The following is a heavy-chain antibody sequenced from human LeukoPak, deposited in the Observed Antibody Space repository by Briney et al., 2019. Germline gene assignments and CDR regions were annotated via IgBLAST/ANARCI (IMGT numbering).Heavy chain of an antibody. Sequence: SETLSLTCAVYGGSFSGYYWSWIRQPPGKGLEWIVEINHSGSTNYNPSLKSRVTISVDTSKNQFSLKLSSVTAADTAVYYCARNILAAAIDYWGQGTLVTVSS. CDR3: ARNILAAAIDY. CDR2: INHSGST. J-gene: IGHJ4*02. V-gene: IGHV4-34*01. D-gene: IGHD6-13*01. CDR1: GGSFSGYY.